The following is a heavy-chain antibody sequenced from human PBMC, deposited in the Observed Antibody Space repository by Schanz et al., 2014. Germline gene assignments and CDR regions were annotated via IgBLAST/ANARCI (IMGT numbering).Heavy chain of an antibody. CDR2: ISYDGRHK. V-gene: IGHV3-30*03. Sequence: VPLVESGGCLVQPGGSLRLSCAASGFTFSSYWMSWVRQAPGEGLEWVAIISYDGRHKNYADSVKGRFTISRDNSKNTLHLQMNSLRVEDTAVYYCATGRGYNYGYLYYFDSWGQGTLVTVSS. CDR3: ATGRGYNYGYLYYFDS. CDR1: GFTFSSYW. J-gene: IGHJ4*02. D-gene: IGHD5-18*01.